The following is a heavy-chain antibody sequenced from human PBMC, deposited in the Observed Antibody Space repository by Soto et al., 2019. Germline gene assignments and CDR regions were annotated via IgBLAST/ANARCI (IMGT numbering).Heavy chain of an antibody. J-gene: IGHJ3*02. CDR2: IIPIFGTI. CDR3: AREGLTFGTGAVGGAFDI. D-gene: IGHD6-13*01. CDR1: GGTFDSNA. Sequence: SGKVSCKASGGTFDSNAISWVRLAPGQGLEWMGGIIPIFGTINNAQKFQDRVTITADESANIVYMELSSLRSEDTAIYYCAREGLTFGTGAVGGAFDIWGQGTLVNVSS. V-gene: IGHV1-69*13.